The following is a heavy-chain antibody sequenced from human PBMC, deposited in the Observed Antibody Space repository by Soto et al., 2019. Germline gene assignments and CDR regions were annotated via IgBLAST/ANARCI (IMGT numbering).Heavy chain of an antibody. D-gene: IGHD1-26*01. Sequence: QVHLVQSAAEVKKPGASVTVSCKASGYPFSSYGITWVRQAPGQGLEWMGWTSAFYGNSTYSEKFQGRVTMTIDTSTSTAYMDLTSLKSDDTAVYYWARLVGAGSPLDYWGQGTLVTVSS. CDR1: GYPFSSYG. CDR2: TSAFYGNS. V-gene: IGHV1-18*04. CDR3: ARLVGAGSPLDY. J-gene: IGHJ4*02.